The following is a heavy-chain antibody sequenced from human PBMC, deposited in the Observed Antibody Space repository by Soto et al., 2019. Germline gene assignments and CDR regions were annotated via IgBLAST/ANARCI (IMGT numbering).Heavy chain of an antibody. Sequence: ASVQISCEPTGYTFTIYGVNWVRQAPGQGPEWMGWISSYNGNTNYAQKLQGRVTMTTDKSTSTAYMELRSLRSDETAVYYCARDHPYYYDSSGDRDKWFDSWAQGTLVTVPS. J-gene: IGHJ5*01. CDR3: ARDHPYYYDSSGDRDKWFDS. D-gene: IGHD3-22*01. V-gene: IGHV1-18*04. CDR1: GYTFTIYG. CDR2: ISSYNGNT.